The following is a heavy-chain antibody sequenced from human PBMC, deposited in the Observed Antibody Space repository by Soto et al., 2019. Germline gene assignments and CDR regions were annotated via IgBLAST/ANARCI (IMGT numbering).Heavy chain of an antibody. J-gene: IGHJ4*01. V-gene: IGHV3-30*04. CDR1: GFTFRNYA. CDR2: ISFDGINR. Sequence: QVQLVESGGGGVQPGESLTLSCAASGFTFRNYAMHWVRQAPGKGLEWVAIISFDGINRFYRDSVKGRFTISRDNSKNTLYLGMSSVRAEDTAVYFCARDLSYCSGGSCYQHDGSDNWGHGTLVPVSS. CDR3: ARDLSYCSGGSCYQHDGSDN. D-gene: IGHD2-15*01.